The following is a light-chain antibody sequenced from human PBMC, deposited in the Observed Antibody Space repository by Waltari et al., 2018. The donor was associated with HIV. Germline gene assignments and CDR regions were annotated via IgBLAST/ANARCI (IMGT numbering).Light chain of an antibody. CDR3: GTWDSSLSAGV. J-gene: IGLJ2*01. Sequence: QSVLTQPPSVSAAPGQKVNISCSGSSSNLGNNYVSRYQHLPGTAPKLLISENYKRPSGIPDRFSGSKSGTSATLGITGLQPGDEADYYCGTWDSSLSAGVFGGGTKLTVL. CDR2: ENY. V-gene: IGLV1-51*02. CDR1: SSNLGNNY.